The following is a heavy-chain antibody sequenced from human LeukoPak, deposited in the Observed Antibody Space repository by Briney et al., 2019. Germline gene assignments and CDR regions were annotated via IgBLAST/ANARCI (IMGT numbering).Heavy chain of an antibody. CDR2: INHSGST. CDR3: ARGRRGYSYGIYYYYYMDV. V-gene: IGHV4-34*01. D-gene: IGHD5-18*01. J-gene: IGHJ6*03. Sequence: PSETLSLTCAVYGGSFSGYYWSWIRQPPGKGLEWIGEINHSGSTNYNPSLKSRVTISVDTSKNQFPLKLSSVTAADTAVYYCARGRRGYSYGIYYYYYMDVWGKGTTVTVSS. CDR1: GGSFSGYY.